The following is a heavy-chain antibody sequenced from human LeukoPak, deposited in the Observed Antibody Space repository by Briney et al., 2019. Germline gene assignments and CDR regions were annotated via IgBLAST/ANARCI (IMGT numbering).Heavy chain of an antibody. Sequence: PSETLSLTCAVSGGSISSGGYSWSWIRQPPGKGLEWIGYIYHSGSTYYNPSLKSRVTISVDRSKNQFSLKLSSVTAADTAVYYCARDQGSGTGLAFDIWGQGTMVTVSS. CDR3: ARDQGSGTGLAFDI. V-gene: IGHV4-30-2*01. J-gene: IGHJ3*02. CDR1: GGSISSGGYS. CDR2: IYHSGST. D-gene: IGHD3-10*01.